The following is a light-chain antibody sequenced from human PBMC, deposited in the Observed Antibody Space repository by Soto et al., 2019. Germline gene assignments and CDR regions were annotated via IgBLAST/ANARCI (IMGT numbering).Light chain of an antibody. Sequence: EIVLTQSPGTLSLSPGERATLSCRASQSVSSSYLAWYQQKPGQAPRLLIFAASSRATGIPDRFSGSGSGTDFTLTISRLEPEDFAVYYCQQYGSSTQTFGQGTKV. V-gene: IGKV3-20*01. CDR2: AAS. CDR1: QSVSSSY. J-gene: IGKJ1*01. CDR3: QQYGSSTQT.